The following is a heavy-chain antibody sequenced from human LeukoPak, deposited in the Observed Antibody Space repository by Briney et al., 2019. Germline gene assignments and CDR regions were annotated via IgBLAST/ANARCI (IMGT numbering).Heavy chain of an antibody. D-gene: IGHD3-22*01. V-gene: IGHV3-23*01. CDR3: AKEPHDSSGYYRDAFDT. Sequence: GGSLRLSCAASGFTFSSYAMSWVRQAPGEGLEWVSAISGSGGSTYYADSVKGRFTISRDNSKNTLYLQMNSLRAEDTAVYYCAKEPHDSSGYYRDAFDTWGQGTMVTVSS. CDR2: ISGSGGST. J-gene: IGHJ3*02. CDR1: GFTFSSYA.